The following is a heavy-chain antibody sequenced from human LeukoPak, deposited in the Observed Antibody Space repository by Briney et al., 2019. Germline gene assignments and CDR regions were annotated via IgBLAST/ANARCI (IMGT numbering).Heavy chain of an antibody. CDR3: ARPLGDDAFDI. D-gene: IGHD3-16*01. V-gene: IGHV3-21*01. J-gene: IGHJ3*02. CDR2: ISSSSSYI. Sequence: GGSLRLSCAASGFTFSSYEMNWVRQAPGKGLEWVSSISSSSSYIYYADSVKGRFTISRDNAKNSLYLQMNSLRAEDTAVYYCARPLGDDAFDIWGQGTMVTVSS. CDR1: GFTFSSYE.